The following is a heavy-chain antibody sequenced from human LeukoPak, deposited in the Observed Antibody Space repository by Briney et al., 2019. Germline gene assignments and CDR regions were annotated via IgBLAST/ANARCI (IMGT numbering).Heavy chain of an antibody. CDR2: INPNSGGT. CDR3: ARDRVAYSGYYYGMDV. V-gene: IGHV1-2*02. J-gene: IGHJ6*02. D-gene: IGHD5-12*01. Sequence: ASVKVSCKASGYTFTGYYMHWVRQAPGQGLEWMGWINPNSGGTNHAQKFQGRVTMTRETSISTAYMELSGLRSDDTAVYYCARDRVAYSGYYYGMDVWGQGTTVTVSS. CDR1: GYTFTGYY.